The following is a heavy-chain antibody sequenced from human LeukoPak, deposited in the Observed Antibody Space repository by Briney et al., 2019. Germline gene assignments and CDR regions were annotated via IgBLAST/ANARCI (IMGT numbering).Heavy chain of an antibody. CDR2: ISSSSSYI. Sequence: KPGGSLRLSCAASGFTFSSYSMNWVRQAPGKGLEWVSSISSSSSYIYYADSVKGRFTISRDNDKNSLYLQMTSLRAEDTAVYYCARDSYYYDSSGYYYGLDYWGQGTLVTVSS. CDR1: GFTFSSYS. D-gene: IGHD3-22*01. J-gene: IGHJ4*02. CDR3: ARDSYYYDSSGYYYGLDY. V-gene: IGHV3-21*01.